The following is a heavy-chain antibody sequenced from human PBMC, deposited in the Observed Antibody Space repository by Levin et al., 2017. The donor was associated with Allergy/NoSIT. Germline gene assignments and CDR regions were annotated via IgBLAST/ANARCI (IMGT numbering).Heavy chain of an antibody. J-gene: IGHJ4*02. D-gene: IGHD2-15*01. CDR2: INQDGNEK. CDR3: ATYGLASAATDY. CDR1: GFTFNKYW. V-gene: IGHV3-7*01. Sequence: GESLKISCAASGFTFNKYWMSWVRQAPGKGLEWVANINQDGNEKYYVDSVKGRFTISRDNEKSSLDLQLNSLRAEDTAVYYCATYGLASAATDYWGQGTLVTVSS.